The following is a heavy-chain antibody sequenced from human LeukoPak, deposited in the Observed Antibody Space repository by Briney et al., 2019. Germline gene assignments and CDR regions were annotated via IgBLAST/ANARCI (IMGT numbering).Heavy chain of an antibody. CDR1: GFTLSSFG. V-gene: IGHV3-30*18. CDR3: AKEYDSRSYYVR. Sequence: GGSLRLSCADSGFTLSSFGTHLVLQAPGKGLEWVALVSYDGSNKYYAESVKGRFTISRDNSKNTLYLQMNSLRAEDTAVYYCAKEYDSRSYYVRWGRGTLVTVSS. D-gene: IGHD3-10*01. CDR2: VSYDGSNK. J-gene: IGHJ4*02.